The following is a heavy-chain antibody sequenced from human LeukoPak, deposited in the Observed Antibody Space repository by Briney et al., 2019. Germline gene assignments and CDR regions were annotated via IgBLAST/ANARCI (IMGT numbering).Heavy chain of an antibody. V-gene: IGHV3-48*04. CDR1: GFTFSSFT. CDR2: ISGGSTTI. J-gene: IGHJ4*02. CDR3: MGGRGWLPEN. D-gene: IGHD3-22*01. Sequence: GGSLRLSCAASGFTFSSFTMNWVRQTPGKGLELVAYISGGSTTIHYADSVKGRFTISRDNAKNSLFLQMNSLRVEDTAVYYCMGGRGWLPENWGQGTLVTVSS.